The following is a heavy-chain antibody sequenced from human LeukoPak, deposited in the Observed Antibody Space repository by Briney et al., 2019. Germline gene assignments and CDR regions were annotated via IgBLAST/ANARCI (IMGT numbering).Heavy chain of an antibody. J-gene: IGHJ6*02. V-gene: IGHV4-30-2*01. CDR2: IYHSGST. CDR3: ARGYCSSTSCYAGMDV. D-gene: IGHD2-2*01. CDR1: GGSISSGGYS. Sequence: TLSLTCAVSGGSISSGGYSWSWIRQPPGKGLEWVGYIYHSGSTYYNPSLKSRVTISVDRSKNQFSLKLSSVTAADTAVYYCARGYCSSTSCYAGMDVWGQGTTVTVSS.